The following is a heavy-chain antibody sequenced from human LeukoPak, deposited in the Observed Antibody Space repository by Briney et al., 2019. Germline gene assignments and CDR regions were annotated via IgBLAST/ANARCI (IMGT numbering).Heavy chain of an antibody. J-gene: IGHJ5*02. V-gene: IGHV4-4*07. D-gene: IGHD6-13*01. CDR1: GGFFSGYY. CDR3: ARDGSSSWYEAQWFDP. Sequence: ASETLSLTCAACGGFFSGYYWSWIRQPAGKGLEWIGRIYTSGSTNYNPSLKSRVTMSVDTSKNQFSLKLSSVTAADTAVYYCARDGSSSWYEAQWFDPWGQGTLVTVSS. CDR2: IYTSGST.